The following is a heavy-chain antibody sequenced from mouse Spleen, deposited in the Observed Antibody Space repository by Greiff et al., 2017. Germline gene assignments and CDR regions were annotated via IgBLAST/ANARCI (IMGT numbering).Heavy chain of an antibody. V-gene: IGHV1-64*01. Sequence: QVQLQQPGAELVKPGASVKLSCKASGYTFTSYWMHWVKQRPGQGLEWIGMIHPNSGSTNYNEKFKSKATLTADKSSSTAYMELRSLTSEDSAVYFCARGDSHGYFDVWGAGTTVTVSS. CDR3: ARGDSHGYFDV. CDR1: GYTFTSYW. J-gene: IGHJ1*01. CDR2: IHPNSGST. D-gene: IGHD3-3*01.